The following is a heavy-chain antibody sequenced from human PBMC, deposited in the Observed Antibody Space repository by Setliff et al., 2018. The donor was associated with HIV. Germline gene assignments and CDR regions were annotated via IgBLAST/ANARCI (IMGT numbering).Heavy chain of an antibody. CDR1: GFTFSSYA. V-gene: IGHV3-23*01. J-gene: IGHJ4*02. Sequence: GGSLRLSCAASGFTFSSYAMSWVRQAPGKGLEWVSAISGSGGSTSYADSVKGRFTISRDNAKNTLYLQMNSLRAEDTGIYYCARDVAGKYDFWGQGALVTVSS. D-gene: IGHD2-15*01. CDR2: ISGSGGST. CDR3: ARDVAGKYDF.